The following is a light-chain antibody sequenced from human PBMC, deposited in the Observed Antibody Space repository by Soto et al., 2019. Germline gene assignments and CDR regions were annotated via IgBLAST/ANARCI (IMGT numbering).Light chain of an antibody. CDR3: SSYTSATTYV. V-gene: IGLV2-14*01. CDR1: RNNVGAYNY. CDR2: DVS. Sequence: QPSPVSGPPGQSMTVACPPPRNNVGAYNYDSWYQQYPGEAPKVIIYDVSHRPAGVSNRFSGSKSGNTASLTISGLQTQDEADYYCSSYTSATTYVFGTGTKVTVL. J-gene: IGLJ1*01.